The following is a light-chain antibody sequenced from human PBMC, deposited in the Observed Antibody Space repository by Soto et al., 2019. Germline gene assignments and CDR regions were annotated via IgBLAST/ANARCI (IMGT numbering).Light chain of an antibody. V-gene: IGKV3-11*01. Sequence: EIVLTQSPATLSLSPGERATRSCRASQSVSSYLAWYQQKPGQAPRLLIYDASNRATGIPARFSGSGSGTDFTLTISSLQSEDSAVYYCQQYNTWPAEITFGQGTRLEIK. CDR2: DAS. J-gene: IGKJ5*01. CDR3: QQYNTWPAEIT. CDR1: QSVSSY.